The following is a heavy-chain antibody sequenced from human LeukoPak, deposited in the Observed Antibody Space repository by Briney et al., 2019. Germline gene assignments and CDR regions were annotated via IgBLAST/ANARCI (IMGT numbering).Heavy chain of an antibody. J-gene: IGHJ4*02. CDR3: ARDTWNDGYFDY. D-gene: IGHD1-1*01. CDR2: IYYSGGT. CDR1: GGSISSYY. V-gene: IGHV4-59*01. Sequence: SETLSLTCTVSGGSISSYYWSWIRQPPGKGLEWIGYIYYSGGTNYNPSLKSRVTISVDTSKNQFSLKLSSVTAADTAVYYCARDTWNDGYFDYWGQGTLVTVSS.